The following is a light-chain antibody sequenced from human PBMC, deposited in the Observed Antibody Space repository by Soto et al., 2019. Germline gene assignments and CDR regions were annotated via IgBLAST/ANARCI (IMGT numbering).Light chain of an antibody. Sequence: DIGMTQSPDSLAVSLGERATINCKSSQSVLGSSTNKNYLAWYQQKPGQPPKLLIYWASTRESGVSDRFSGSGSGTDFTLTIRSLQAEDVAVYYCQQNYGSPYTFGQGTKLEIK. V-gene: IGKV4-1*01. J-gene: IGKJ2*01. CDR3: QQNYGSPYT. CDR1: QSVLGSSTNKNY. CDR2: WAS.